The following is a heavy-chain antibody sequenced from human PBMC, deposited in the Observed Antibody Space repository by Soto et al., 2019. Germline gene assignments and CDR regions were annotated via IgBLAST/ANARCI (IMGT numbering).Heavy chain of an antibody. J-gene: IGHJ2*01. CDR3: AIPLLRDDYNWGYFDL. CDR1: GFTFSSYA. Sequence: QVQLVESGGGVVQPGRSLRLSCAASGFTFSSYAMHWVRQVPGKGLEWVAVISYDGSNKYYADSVKGRFTISRDNSKNTLYLQMNSLRAEDTAVYYCAIPLLRDDYNWGYFDLWGRGALVTVSS. D-gene: IGHD4-4*01. V-gene: IGHV3-30-3*01. CDR2: ISYDGSNK.